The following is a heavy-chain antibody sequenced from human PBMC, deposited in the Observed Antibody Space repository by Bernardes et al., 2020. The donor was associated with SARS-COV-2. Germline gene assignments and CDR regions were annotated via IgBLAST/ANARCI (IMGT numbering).Heavy chain of an antibody. CDR1: GFTFSSYW. CDR2: IKQDGSEK. J-gene: IGHJ4*02. V-gene: IGHV3-7*01. D-gene: IGHD2-2*01. CDR3: AIRLVAAAAIWGY. Sequence: GGSLRLSCAASGFTFSSYWMSWVRQAPGKGLEWVANIKQDGSEKYYVDSVKGRFTISRDNAKNSLYLQMNSLRAEDTAVYYCAIRLVAAAAIWGYWGQGTLVTISS.